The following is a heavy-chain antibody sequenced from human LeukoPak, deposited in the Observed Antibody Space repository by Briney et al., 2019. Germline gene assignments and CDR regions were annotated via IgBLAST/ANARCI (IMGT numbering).Heavy chain of an antibody. CDR1: GGSISSYY. CDR3: AREGSYYYGSGSYSKGFDY. D-gene: IGHD3-10*01. CDR2: IYYSGST. V-gene: IGHV4-59*01. Sequence: SETLSLTCTVSGGSISSYYWSWIRQPPGKGLEWIGYIYYSGSTNYNPSFKSRVTISVDTSKNQFSLKLSSVTAADTAVYYCAREGSYYYGSGSYSKGFDYWGQGTLVTVSS. J-gene: IGHJ4*02.